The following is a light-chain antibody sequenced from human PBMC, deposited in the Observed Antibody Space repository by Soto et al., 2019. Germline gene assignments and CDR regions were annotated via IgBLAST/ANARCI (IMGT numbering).Light chain of an antibody. CDR2: GAS. Sequence: EIVMTQSPATLSVSTGDRATLSCRASQSVGSNLAWYQQKPGQAPRLLVYGASTRATGVPASFSGSGSGTEFTLTISSLQSEVFAVYYCQQYNNWPLTFGGGTKVDIK. CDR1: QSVGSN. V-gene: IGKV3-15*01. J-gene: IGKJ4*01. CDR3: QQYNNWPLT.